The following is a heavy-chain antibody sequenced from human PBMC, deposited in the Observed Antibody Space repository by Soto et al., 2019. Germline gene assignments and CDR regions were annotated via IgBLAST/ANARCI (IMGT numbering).Heavy chain of an antibody. Sequence: EVQLLESWGGFVQPGWSLRLSCGASGLTVRSTYMSWIRQAPGKGLEWVAIMYADGGTYYADSVRGRFTISRDNSRNTVYLQMNSLRVEDSAVYYCSRETTYLEVVRPHWFYHMDVWCKGTTVTVSS. V-gene: IGHV3-66*01. J-gene: IGHJ6*03. CDR3: SRETTYLEVVRPHWFYHMDV. CDR1: GLTVRSTY. D-gene: IGHD3-22*01. CDR2: MYADGGT.